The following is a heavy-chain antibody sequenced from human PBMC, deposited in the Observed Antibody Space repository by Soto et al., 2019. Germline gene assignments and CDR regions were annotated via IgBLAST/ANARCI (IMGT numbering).Heavy chain of an antibody. J-gene: IGHJ6*02. CDR3: AKDFELPGGDYYHYGMDV. D-gene: IGHD1-7*01. CDR2: ISYEGSHK. V-gene: IGHV3-30*18. CDR1: GFDFSSHG. Sequence: QVQLVESGGGVVQSGGSLRLSCLASGFDFSSHGMYWVRQAPGRGLEWVALISYEGSHKFYVDSLKGRFTISRDNSKHTLYLHMSSLRPEETALYYCAKDFELPGGDYYHYGMDVWGQGTTVSVSS.